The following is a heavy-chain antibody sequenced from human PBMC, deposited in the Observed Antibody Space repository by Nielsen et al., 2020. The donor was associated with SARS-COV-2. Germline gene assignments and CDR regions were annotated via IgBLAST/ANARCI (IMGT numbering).Heavy chain of an antibody. J-gene: IGHJ6*02. CDR2: ISSSSSYK. CDR3: ARDILEDIVVVVAATPYYGMDV. V-gene: IGHV3-21*01. D-gene: IGHD2-15*01. Sequence: WIRQPPGKGLEWVSSISSSSSYKFYADSVKGRFTISRDNAKNSLYLQMNSLRAEDTAVYYCARDILEDIVVVVAATPYYGMDVRGQGTTVTVSS.